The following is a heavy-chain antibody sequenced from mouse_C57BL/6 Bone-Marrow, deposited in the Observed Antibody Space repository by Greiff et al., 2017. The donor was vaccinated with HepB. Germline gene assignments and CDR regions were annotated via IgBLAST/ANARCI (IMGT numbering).Heavy chain of an antibody. J-gene: IGHJ1*03. CDR2: ISYDGSN. V-gene: IGHV3-6*01. CDR3: ARITTVVATPLNFDV. CDR1: GYSITSGYY. Sequence: EVQLVESGPGLVKPSQSLSLTCSVTGYSITSGYYWNWIRQFPGNKLEWMGYISYDGSNNYNPSLKNRISITRDTSKNQFFLKLNSVTTEDTATYYCARITTVVATPLNFDVWGTGTTVTVSS. D-gene: IGHD1-1*01.